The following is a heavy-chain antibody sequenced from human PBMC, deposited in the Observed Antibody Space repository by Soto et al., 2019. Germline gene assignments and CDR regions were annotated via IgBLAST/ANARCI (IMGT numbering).Heavy chain of an antibody. CDR3: ASQVLLDYYYYGMDV. J-gene: IGHJ6*02. CDR1: GGSFSGYY. V-gene: IGHV4-34*01. D-gene: IGHD2-2*01. Sequence: SETLSLTCAVYGGSFSGYYWSWIRQPPGKGLEWIGEINHSGSTNYNPSLKSRVTISVDTSKNQFSLKLSSVTAADTAVYYCASQVLLDYYYYGMDVWGQGTTVTVSS. CDR2: INHSGST.